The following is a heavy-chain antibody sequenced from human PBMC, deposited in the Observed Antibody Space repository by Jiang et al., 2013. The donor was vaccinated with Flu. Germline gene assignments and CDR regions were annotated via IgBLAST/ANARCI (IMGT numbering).Heavy chain of an antibody. CDR2: IYYSGST. V-gene: IGHV4-31*02. Sequence: WIGYIYYSGSTYYNPSLKSRVTISVDTSKNQFSLKLSSVTAADTAVYYCAREKATVVTLDPYANWFDPWGQGTLVTVSS. CDR3: AREKATVVTLDPYANWFDP. D-gene: IGHD4-23*01. J-gene: IGHJ5*02.